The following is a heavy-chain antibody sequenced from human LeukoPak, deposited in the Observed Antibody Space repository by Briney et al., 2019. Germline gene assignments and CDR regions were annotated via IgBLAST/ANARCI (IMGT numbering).Heavy chain of an antibody. CDR3: ARSPGRTAMATNFDY. CDR2: ISSNGGST. J-gene: IGHJ4*02. CDR1: GFTFSSYA. Sequence: GGSLRLSCAASGFTFSSYAMHWVRQAPGKGLGYVSAISSNGGSTYYANSVKGRFTISRDNSKNTLYLQMGSLRAEDMAVYYCARSPGRTAMATNFDYWGQGTLVTVSS. V-gene: IGHV3-64*01. D-gene: IGHD5-18*01.